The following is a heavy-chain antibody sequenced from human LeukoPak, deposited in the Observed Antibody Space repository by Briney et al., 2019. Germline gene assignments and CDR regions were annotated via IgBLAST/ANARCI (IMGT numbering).Heavy chain of an antibody. CDR1: GFTFSSYS. CDR2: ISSSSSYI. Sequence: GSLRLSCAASGFTFSSYSMNWVRQAPGKGLEWVSSISSSSSYIYYADSVKGRFTISRDNAKSSLYLQMNSLRAEDTAVYYCARDRRSRIAAAGNWFDPWGQGTLVTVSS. V-gene: IGHV3-21*01. CDR3: ARDRRSRIAAAGNWFDP. D-gene: IGHD6-13*01. J-gene: IGHJ5*02.